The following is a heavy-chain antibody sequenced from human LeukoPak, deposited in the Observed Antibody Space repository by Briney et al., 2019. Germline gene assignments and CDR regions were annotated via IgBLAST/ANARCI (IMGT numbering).Heavy chain of an antibody. CDR1: GGSLSSYY. D-gene: IGHD6-19*01. CDR3: ARDRYSSGWQHYYYMDV. Sequence: PSETLSLTCILSGGSLSSYYWSWIRQPPGKGLEWIGYIYYSVSTNYNPSLKSRVTISVDTSKTQFSLKLSSVTAADTAVYYCARDRYSSGWQHYYYMDVWGKGTTVTVSS. J-gene: IGHJ6*03. CDR2: IYYSVST. V-gene: IGHV4-59*01.